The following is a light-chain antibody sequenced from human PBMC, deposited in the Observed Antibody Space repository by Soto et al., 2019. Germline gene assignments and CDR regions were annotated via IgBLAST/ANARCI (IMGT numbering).Light chain of an antibody. Sequence: VMTQSPATLSVSPGERATLSCTASQSINSNLAWYQQRPGQAPRLLIYGASTRATGIPARFSGSGSGTEFTLTISSLQSEDFAVYYCQQYSNWPLTFGGGTKVDIK. V-gene: IGKV3-15*01. CDR2: GAS. CDR3: QQYSNWPLT. J-gene: IGKJ4*01. CDR1: QSINSN.